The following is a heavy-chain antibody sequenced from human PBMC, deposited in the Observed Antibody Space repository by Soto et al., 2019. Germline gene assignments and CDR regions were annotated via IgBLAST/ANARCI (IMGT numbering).Heavy chain of an antibody. CDR3: ARNYDFWSGYHSPDYYYGMDV. D-gene: IGHD3-3*01. CDR1: GGSISSGGYY. J-gene: IGHJ6*02. Sequence: SETLSLTCTVSGGSISSGGYYWSWIRQHPGKGLEWFGYIYYSGSTYYNPSLKSRVTISVDTSKNQFSLKLSSVTAADTAVYYCARNYDFWSGYHSPDYYYGMDVWGQGTTVTVSS. V-gene: IGHV4-31*03. CDR2: IYYSGST.